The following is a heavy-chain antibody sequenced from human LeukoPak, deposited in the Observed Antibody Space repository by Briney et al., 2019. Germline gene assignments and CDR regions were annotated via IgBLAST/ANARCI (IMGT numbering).Heavy chain of an antibody. CDR1: GGSISNYY. Sequence: SETLSLTCTVSGGSISNYYWRWMRQPPGKGLVWIGYIHYSGSTNYNPSLKSRVTISVDTSKNQLSLKLTSMTAADAAVYYCARELGATVVNYGMDVWGQGTTVTVSS. D-gene: IGHD4-23*01. CDR3: ARELGATVVNYGMDV. CDR2: IHYSGST. V-gene: IGHV4-59*01. J-gene: IGHJ6*02.